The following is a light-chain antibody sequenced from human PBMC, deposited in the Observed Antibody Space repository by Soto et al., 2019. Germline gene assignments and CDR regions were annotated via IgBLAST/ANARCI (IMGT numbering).Light chain of an antibody. CDR1: SSDIGAYNY. J-gene: IGLJ2*01. V-gene: IGLV2-14*01. CDR2: DVS. Sequence: QSALTQPASVSGSPGQSITISCTGTSSDIGAYNYVSWYQQHPGKAPKLMIYDVSNRPSGVSNRFSGSKSVHTASLTISGLQAEDEADYYCSSYTSSSTVVFGGGTKLTVL. CDR3: SSYTSSSTVV.